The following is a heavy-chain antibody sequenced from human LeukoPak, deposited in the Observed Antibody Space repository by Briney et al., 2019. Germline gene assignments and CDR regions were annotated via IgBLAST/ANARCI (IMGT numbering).Heavy chain of an antibody. D-gene: IGHD3-10*01. J-gene: IGHJ6*02. Sequence: GGSLRLSCAASGFTFSSYGMHWVRQAPGKGLEWVAVISYDGSNKYYADSVKGRFTISRDNSKNTLYLQMNSLRAEDTAVYYCAKDARGPVRYGVPTYHYGMDVWGQGTTVTVSS. V-gene: IGHV3-30*18. CDR2: ISYDGSNK. CDR3: AKDARGPVRYGVPTYHYGMDV. CDR1: GFTFSSYG.